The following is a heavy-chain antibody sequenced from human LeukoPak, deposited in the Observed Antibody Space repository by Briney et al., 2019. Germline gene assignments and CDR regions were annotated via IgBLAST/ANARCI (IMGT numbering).Heavy chain of an antibody. CDR3: ARRAAGTLLIDY. J-gene: IGHJ4*02. CDR2: IYYSGST. D-gene: IGHD6-13*01. CDR1: GGSISSYY. V-gene: IGHV4-59*01. Sequence: SETLSLTCTVSGGSISSYYWSWIRQPPGKGLEWIGYIYYSGSTNYNPSLKSRVTISVDTSKNQFSLKLSSVTAADTAVYYCARRAAGTLLIDYWGQGTLVTVSS.